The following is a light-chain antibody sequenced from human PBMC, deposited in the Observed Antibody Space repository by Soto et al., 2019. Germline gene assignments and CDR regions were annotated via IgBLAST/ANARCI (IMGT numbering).Light chain of an antibody. J-gene: IGKJ5*01. CDR1: QSVDNN. V-gene: IGKV3-15*01. CDR2: GSF. Sequence: EIVMPQSPVTPSASPGESATLSCRASQSVDNNVAWYQQKPGQAPRLLIVGSFARATGIPARFSGSGSGSEFTLTISGLQSEDFAVYYCQQYNDRPPITFGQGTRLEIK. CDR3: QQYNDRPPIT.